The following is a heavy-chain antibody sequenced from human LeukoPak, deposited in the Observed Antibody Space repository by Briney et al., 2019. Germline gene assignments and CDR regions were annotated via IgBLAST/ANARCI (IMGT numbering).Heavy chain of an antibody. J-gene: IGHJ4*02. Sequence: ASVKVSCKASGYSFSSYYMYWVRQAPGQGLEWVGWIGPHGSGTSSVQKFQGRVTMTRDTSIDTVYMELSSLKSDDTAVYYCARGGALSGEPKRFDFWGQGTLVTVSS. CDR2: IGPHGSGT. CDR1: GYSFSSYY. D-gene: IGHD3-9*01. V-gene: IGHV1-2*02. CDR3: ARGGALSGEPKRFDF.